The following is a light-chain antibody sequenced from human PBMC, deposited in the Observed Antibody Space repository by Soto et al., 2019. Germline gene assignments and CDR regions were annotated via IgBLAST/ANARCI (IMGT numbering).Light chain of an antibody. J-gene: IGKJ2*01. CDR1: QSVLYSSNNKNY. CDR2: WAS. CDR3: QQYYSTPPT. Sequence: DIVMTQSPDSLAVSLGERATINCKSSQSVLYSSNNKNYLAWYQQKPGQPPKLLIYWASTRESGVSDRFSGSGSGTDFNLTISSLQAEDVAVYYCQQYYSTPPTFGQGTKLEIK. V-gene: IGKV4-1*01.